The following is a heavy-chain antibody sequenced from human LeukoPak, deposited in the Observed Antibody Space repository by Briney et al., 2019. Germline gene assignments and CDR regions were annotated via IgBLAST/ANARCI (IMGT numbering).Heavy chain of an antibody. CDR1: GYTLTSYH. CDR2: MNPNNGDS. CDR3: ARTTSLTASGYDY. D-gene: IGHD4-17*01. J-gene: IGHJ4*02. V-gene: IGHV1-8*03. Sequence: ASVRVSCEASGYTLTSYHINWVRQASGQGLEWMGWMNPNNGDSGYAQNFQGRVTITTDTSINTAYMELRILRSDDTAVYFCARTTSLTASGYDYWGQGTLVTVSS.